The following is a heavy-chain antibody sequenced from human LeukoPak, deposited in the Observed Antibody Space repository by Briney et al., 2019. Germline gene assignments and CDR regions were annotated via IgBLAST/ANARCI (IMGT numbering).Heavy chain of an antibody. V-gene: IGHV1-2*02. CDR2: INPNSGGT. J-gene: IGHJ4*02. CDR3: AREIEGSSMSDY. CDR1: GYTFTGYY. Sequence: ASVKVSCKASGYTFTGYYMHWVRQAPGQGLEWMGWINPNSGGTNYARKFQGRVTMTRDTSISTAYMELSRLRSDDTAVYYCAREIEGSSMSDYWGQGTLVTVSS. D-gene: IGHD1-26*01.